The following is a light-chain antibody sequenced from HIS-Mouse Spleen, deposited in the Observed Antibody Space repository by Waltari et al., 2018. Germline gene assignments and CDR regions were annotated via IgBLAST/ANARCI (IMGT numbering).Light chain of an antibody. Sequence: QSALTQPASVSGSPGQSITISCTGTSSDVGGYTYVSWYQQPPGKAPKLMIYDVSNRPSGVSNRFSGSKSGNTASLTISGLQAEDEADYYCCSYAGSSTYVVFGGGTKLTVL. V-gene: IGLV2-14*03. CDR3: CSYAGSSTYVV. CDR2: DVS. CDR1: SSDVGGYTY. J-gene: IGLJ2*01.